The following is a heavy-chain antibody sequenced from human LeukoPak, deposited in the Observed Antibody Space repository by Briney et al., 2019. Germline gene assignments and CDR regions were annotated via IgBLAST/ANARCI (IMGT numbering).Heavy chain of an antibody. CDR1: GFTFSSYG. V-gene: IGHV3-30*03. CDR3: GAYDILTGFYGSDS. CDR2: ISYDGSNQ. J-gene: IGHJ4*02. Sequence: GGSLRLSCAASGFTFSSYGMHWVRQAPGMGLEWVAIISYDGSNQYYADSVKGRFTISRDNSRNTLYLQMNSLRAEDTALYYCGAYDILTGFYGSDSWGQGTLVTVSS. D-gene: IGHD3-9*01.